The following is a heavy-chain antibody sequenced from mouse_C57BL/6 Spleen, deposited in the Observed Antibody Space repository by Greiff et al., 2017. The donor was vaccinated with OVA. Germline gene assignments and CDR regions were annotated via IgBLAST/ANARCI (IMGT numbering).Heavy chain of an antibody. J-gene: IGHJ4*01. CDR2: IYPRDGST. D-gene: IGHD1-1*01. Sequence: QVQLQQSDAELVKPGASVKISCKVSGYTFTDHTIHWMKQRPEQGLEWIGYIYPRDGSTKYNEKFKGKATLTADKSSSTAYMQLNSLTSEDSAVYFCARGSYYGSSPWAMDYWGQGTSVTVSS. V-gene: IGHV1-78*01. CDR1: GYTFTDHT. CDR3: ARGSYYGSSPWAMDY.